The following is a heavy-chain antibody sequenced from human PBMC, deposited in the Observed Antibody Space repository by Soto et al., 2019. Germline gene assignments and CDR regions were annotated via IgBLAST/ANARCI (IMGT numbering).Heavy chain of an antibody. CDR3: ARHNYGSGSTYFDY. Sequence: SETLSLTCTVSGGSISSYYWSWIRQPPGKGLEWIGYIYYSGSTNYNPSLKSRVTISVDTSKNQFSLKLNSMTAADTAVYYCARHNYGSGSTYFDYWGQGTLVTLSS. CDR1: GGSISSYY. J-gene: IGHJ4*02. CDR2: IYYSGST. V-gene: IGHV4-59*08. D-gene: IGHD3-10*01.